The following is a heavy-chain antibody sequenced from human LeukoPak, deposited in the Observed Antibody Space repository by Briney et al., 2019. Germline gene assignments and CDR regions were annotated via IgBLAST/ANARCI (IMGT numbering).Heavy chain of an antibody. CDR2: ISAYNGNT. J-gene: IGHJ4*02. V-gene: IGHV1-18*01. D-gene: IGHD5-18*01. CDR1: GYTFTSYG. CDR3: ARGYSYGYEY. Sequence: GASVKVSCKASGYTFTSYGISWVRQAPGQGLEWMGWISAYNGNTNYAQKFQGRVTMTRNTSISTAYMELSSLRSEDTAVYYCARGYSYGYEYWGQGTLVTVSS.